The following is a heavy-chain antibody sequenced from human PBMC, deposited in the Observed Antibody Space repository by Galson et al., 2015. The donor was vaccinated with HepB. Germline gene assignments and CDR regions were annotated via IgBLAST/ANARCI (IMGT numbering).Heavy chain of an antibody. CDR2: ISSSSSTI. D-gene: IGHD1-14*01. V-gene: IGHV3-48*01. J-gene: IGHJ6*02. CDR3: ARDASSGDRVHYYGMGV. CDR1: GFTFSIYS. Sequence: SLRLSCAASGFTFSIYSMSWVRQAPGKGLDWVSYISSSSSTIYYADSVNGRFTISRDNAKNSLYLQMNSLRAEDTAVYYCARDASSGDRVHYYGMGVWGQGTTVTVSS.